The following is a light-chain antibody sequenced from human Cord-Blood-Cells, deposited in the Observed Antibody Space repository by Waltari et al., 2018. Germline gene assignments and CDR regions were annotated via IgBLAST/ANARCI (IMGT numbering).Light chain of an antibody. CDR2: GNS. Sequence: QSVLTQPPSVSGAPGQRVTISRTGSSSNIGAGYVVHWYQQLPGTAPKLLIYGNSNRPSGVPDRFSGSKSGTSASLAITGLQAEDEADYYCQSYDSSHWVFGGGTKLTVL. J-gene: IGLJ3*02. CDR3: QSYDSSHWV. V-gene: IGLV1-40*01. CDR1: SSNIGAGYV.